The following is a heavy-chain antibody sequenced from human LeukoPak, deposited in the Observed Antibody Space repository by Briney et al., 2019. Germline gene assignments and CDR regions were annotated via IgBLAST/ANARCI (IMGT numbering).Heavy chain of an antibody. J-gene: IGHJ5*02. Sequence: ASVKVSCKASGYTFSNSGVSWLRQAPGQGLEWMGWISACNGNTNYAQKFQDRVAMTTDTSTNTAYMELRSLRSGDTAVYYCAKSIKVALSGAYFDPWGQGTLVTVSS. D-gene: IGHD6-19*01. V-gene: IGHV1-18*01. CDR1: GYTFSNSG. CDR3: AKSIKVALSGAYFDP. CDR2: ISACNGNT.